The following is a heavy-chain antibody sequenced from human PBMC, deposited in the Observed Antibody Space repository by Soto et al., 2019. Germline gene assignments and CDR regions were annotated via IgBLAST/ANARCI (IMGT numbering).Heavy chain of an antibody. CDR3: ASALYCSGGSCSFDP. Sequence: PSETLSLTCTVSGGSISGYYWSWIRQPPGKGLEWIGYMYNTGSTVYNPSLKSRVTISIDTSKNQFSLKLNSVTAADTAVYYCASALYCSGGSCSFDPWGQGTLVTVSS. D-gene: IGHD2-15*01. J-gene: IGHJ5*02. CDR1: GGSISGYY. CDR2: MYNTGST. V-gene: IGHV4-59*01.